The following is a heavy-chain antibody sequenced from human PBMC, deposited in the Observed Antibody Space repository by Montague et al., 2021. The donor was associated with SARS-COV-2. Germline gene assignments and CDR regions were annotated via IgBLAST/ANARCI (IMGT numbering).Heavy chain of an antibody. V-gene: IGHV4-30-2*01. CDR2: IFPVGST. CDR3: ARGGADFGDYGWLDP. CDR1: GGSISNGSYP. D-gene: IGHD4-17*01. J-gene: IGHJ5*02. Sequence: TLSLTCSVSGGSISNGSYPWSWIRQPPGKGLEWIGYIFPVGSTYNTASLQSRVTISIANSRNQLSLRPTSITAADTAVYFCARGGADFGDYGWLDPWGQGILVTVS.